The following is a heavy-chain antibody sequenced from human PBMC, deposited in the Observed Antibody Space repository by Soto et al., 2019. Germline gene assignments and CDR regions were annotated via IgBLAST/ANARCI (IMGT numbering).Heavy chain of an antibody. Sequence: EVQLVESGGGLVQPGGSLRLSCAASGFTFSVYWMHWVRQAPGKGLVWVSRIDSDGSTTSYADSVKGRFTISRDNAKSTLYLQMNSLSAEDTAVYYCARPGYSNYGPGVDVWCQGSTVTVSS. D-gene: IGHD4-4*01. J-gene: IGHJ6*02. CDR1: GFTFSVYW. V-gene: IGHV3-74*01. CDR2: IDSDGSTT. CDR3: ARPGYSNYGPGVDV.